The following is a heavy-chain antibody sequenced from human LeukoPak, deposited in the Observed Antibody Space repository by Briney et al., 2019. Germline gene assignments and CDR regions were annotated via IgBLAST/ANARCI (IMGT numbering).Heavy chain of an antibody. CDR3: ARQNSGWGYYIDF. J-gene: IGHJ6*03. V-gene: IGHV5-51*01. D-gene: IGHD6-19*01. CDR1: GYSFTNYW. CDR2: IYPGASDT. Sequence: GESLKIPCKGSGYSFTNYWIGWVRQMPGKGLEWMGIIYPGASDTRYSPSFQGQVTISADKSISTAYLQWTSLKASDTAMYYCARQNSGWGYYIDFWGKGTTVTVSS.